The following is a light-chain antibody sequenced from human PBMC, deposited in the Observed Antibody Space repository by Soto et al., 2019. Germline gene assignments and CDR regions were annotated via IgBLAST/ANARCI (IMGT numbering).Light chain of an antibody. CDR2: ATF. J-gene: IGKJ1*01. CDR3: LQFNSYPRT. CDR1: QDIRSD. V-gene: IGKV1-17*02. Sequence: DIQMTQSPSSLSAYVGDRVTISCRASQDIRSDLGWYQQRPARAPKRRIYATFTLQSGVPSRFSGSKSGTEFTLTISNLQPEDVATYYCLQFNSYPRTFGQGTKVDI.